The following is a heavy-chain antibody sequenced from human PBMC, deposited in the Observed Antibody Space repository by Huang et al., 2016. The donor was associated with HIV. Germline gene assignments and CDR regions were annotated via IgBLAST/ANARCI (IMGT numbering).Heavy chain of an antibody. CDR2: SSGYKGHT. J-gene: IGHJ4*02. D-gene: IGHD1-26*01. V-gene: IGHV1-18*04. CDR1: GYTFTSYG. Sequence: QVQLVQSGAEVKKPGASVKVSCKASGYTFTSYGISWVGQAPGQGREWMVWSSGYKGHTNDVQKGQCRVTMTTDTSTSTAYMGLGSLRFDATAVYYCARAPSGTYYGAGLYYFDYWGQGTLVTVSS. CDR3: ARAPSGTYYGAGLYYFDY.